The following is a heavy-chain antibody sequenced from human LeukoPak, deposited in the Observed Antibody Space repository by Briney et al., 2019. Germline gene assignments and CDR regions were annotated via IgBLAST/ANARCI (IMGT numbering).Heavy chain of an antibody. V-gene: IGHV4-34*01. J-gene: IGHJ3*02. Sequence: LRLSCAASGFTFSSYAMHWVRQAPGKGLEWIGEINHSGSTNYNPSLKSRVTISVDTSKNQFSLKLSSVTAADTAVYYCARGLAYCGGDCYFDAFDIWGQGTMVTVSS. CDR2: INHSGST. CDR3: ARGLAYCGGDCYFDAFDI. D-gene: IGHD2-21*02. CDR1: GFTFSSYA.